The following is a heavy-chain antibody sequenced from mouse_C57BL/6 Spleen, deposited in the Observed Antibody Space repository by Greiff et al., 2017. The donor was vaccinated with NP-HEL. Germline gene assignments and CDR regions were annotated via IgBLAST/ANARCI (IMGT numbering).Heavy chain of an antibody. D-gene: IGHD2-3*01. CDR2: IDPSDSYT. Sequence: VQLQQPGAELVMPGASVKLSCKASGYTFTSYWMHWVKPRPGQGLEWIGEIDPSDSYTNYNQKFKGKSTLTVDKSSSTAYMQLSSLTSEDSAVYYCARHDGYSYYAMDYWGQGTSVTVSS. V-gene: IGHV1-69*01. J-gene: IGHJ4*01. CDR1: GYTFTSYW. CDR3: ARHDGYSYYAMDY.